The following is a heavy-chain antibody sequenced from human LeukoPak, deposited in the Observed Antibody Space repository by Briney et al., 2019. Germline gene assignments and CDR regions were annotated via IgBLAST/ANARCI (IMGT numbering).Heavy chain of an antibody. CDR2: IDPSGGGA. Sequence: ASVKVSCKASGYTFTSYYFHWVRQAPGQGLEWMGIIDPSGGGASYAQKFQGRVTMTRDTSTSTVYMELSSLRSDDTAVFYCARDSFGIWGQGTMVTVSS. V-gene: IGHV1-46*01. CDR3: ARDSFGI. CDR1: GYTFTSYY. J-gene: IGHJ3*02.